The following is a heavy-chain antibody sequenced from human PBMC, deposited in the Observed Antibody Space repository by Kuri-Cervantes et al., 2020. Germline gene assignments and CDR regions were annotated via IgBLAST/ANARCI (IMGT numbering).Heavy chain of an antibody. J-gene: IGHJ4*02. CDR2: TSYTDST. CDR3: ASDAVGTRAPRFDY. D-gene: IGHD1-26*01. V-gene: IGHV4-59*02. CDR1: GGSVSRSY. Sequence: SETLSLTCTVSGGSVSRSYWSWMRQPPGKGLEWIGYTSYTDSTNYNPSLKSRVTITVDTSKNQFSLKLNSVTAADTAVYYCASDAVGTRAPRFDYWGQGTLVTVSS.